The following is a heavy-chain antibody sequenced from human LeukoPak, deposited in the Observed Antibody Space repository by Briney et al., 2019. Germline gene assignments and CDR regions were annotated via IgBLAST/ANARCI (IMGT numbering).Heavy chain of an antibody. V-gene: IGHV3-23*01. CDR2: ISISGGNT. CDR3: AKDAVGGTYVRYFDS. Sequence: GGSLRLSCAASGFTFSSYAMSWVRQAPGKGLEWVSTISISGGNTYCANSVKGRFTISRDNSKSTLYLQMNSLGAEDTAVYYCAKDAVGGTYVRYFDSWGQGTLVTVSS. CDR1: GFTFSSYA. J-gene: IGHJ4*02. D-gene: IGHD1-26*01.